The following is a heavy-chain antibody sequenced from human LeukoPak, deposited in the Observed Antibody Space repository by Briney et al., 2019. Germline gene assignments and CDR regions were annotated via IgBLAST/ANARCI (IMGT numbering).Heavy chain of an antibody. CDR3: ARGKWNHYGMDV. CDR2: TYYGPKWYN. J-gene: IGHJ6*02. D-gene: IGHD1-1*01. CDR1: GDSVSSNSAA. Sequence: SQTLSLTCAISGDSVSSNSAAWNWIRQSPSRGLEWLGRTYYGPKWYNDYGVSVKSRITINADTSKNQFSLQLNSVTPEDRAVYYCARGKWNHYGMDVWGQGTTVTVSS. V-gene: IGHV6-1*01.